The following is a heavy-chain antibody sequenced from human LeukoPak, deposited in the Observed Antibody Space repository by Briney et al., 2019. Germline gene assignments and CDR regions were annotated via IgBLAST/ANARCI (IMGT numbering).Heavy chain of an antibody. J-gene: IGHJ4*02. CDR3: ARHEGAAAGTIDY. Sequence: PSETLSLTCTVSGGSISSSSYYWGWIRQPPGKGLEWIGSIYYSGSTYYNPSLKSRVTISVDTSKNQSSLKLSSVTAADTAVYYCARHEGAAAGTIDYWGQGTLVTVSS. CDR1: GGSISSSSYY. CDR2: IYYSGST. D-gene: IGHD6-13*01. V-gene: IGHV4-39*01.